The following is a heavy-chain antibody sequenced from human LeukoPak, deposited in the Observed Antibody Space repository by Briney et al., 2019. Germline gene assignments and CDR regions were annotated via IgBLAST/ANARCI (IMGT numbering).Heavy chain of an antibody. Sequence: GESLKISCKGSGYSFTSYWIGWVRQMPGKGLEWMGIIYPADSDTRYSPSFQGQVTISADKSISTAYLQWSSLKASDTAMYYCARLRQWLAYYYYGMDAWGQGTTVTVSS. D-gene: IGHD6-19*01. CDR1: GYSFTSYW. CDR3: ARLRQWLAYYYYGMDA. CDR2: IYPADSDT. V-gene: IGHV5-51*01. J-gene: IGHJ6*02.